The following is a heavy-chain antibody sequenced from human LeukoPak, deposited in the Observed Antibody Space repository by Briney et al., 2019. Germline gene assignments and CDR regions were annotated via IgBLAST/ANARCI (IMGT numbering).Heavy chain of an antibody. CDR1: GYTFTSYY. V-gene: IGHV1-46*01. J-gene: IGHJ5*02. D-gene: IGHD5-18*01. Sequence: ASVKVSCKASGYTFTSYYMHWVRQAPGQGLEWGGIINPSGGSTSYAQKFQGRVTMTRDTSTSTVYMELSSLRSEDTAVYYCARGVDTAMLKSWFDPWGQGTLVTVSS. CDR3: ARGVDTAMLKSWFDP. CDR2: INPSGGST.